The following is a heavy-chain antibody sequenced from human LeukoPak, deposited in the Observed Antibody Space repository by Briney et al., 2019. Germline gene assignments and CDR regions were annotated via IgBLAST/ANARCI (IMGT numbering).Heavy chain of an antibody. V-gene: IGHV4-4*02. D-gene: IGHD3-3*01. J-gene: IGHJ4*02. Sequence: PSETLSLTCGVSGGSVTSTNWWTWVRRPPGKGLEWIGEAHLDGRTNYNPSLESRLTISVDLSESHISLKLTSVTAADTAVYYCAREGGFFRPLDYSGQGTLVTVSS. CDR3: AREGGFFRPLDY. CDR1: GGSVTSTNW. CDR2: AHLDGRT.